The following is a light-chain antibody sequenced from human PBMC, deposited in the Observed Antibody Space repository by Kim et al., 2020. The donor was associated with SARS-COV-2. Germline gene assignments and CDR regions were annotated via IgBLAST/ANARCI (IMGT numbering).Light chain of an antibody. CDR3: SSYTSSSTNYV. J-gene: IGLJ1*01. V-gene: IGLV2-14*03. Sequence: SITISCIGTSRYSDGYKYVSWYHQHPGNAPKRLIYDFRNRPSGISNRFSGSKSGNTASLTISGLQAEDEADYYCSSYTSSSTNYVFGTGTKVTVL. CDR1: SRYSDGYKY. CDR2: DFR.